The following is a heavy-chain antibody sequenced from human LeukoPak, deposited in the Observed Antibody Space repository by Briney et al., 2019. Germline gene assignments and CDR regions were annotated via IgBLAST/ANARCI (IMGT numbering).Heavy chain of an antibody. CDR2: INHSGST. Sequence: SETLSLTCAVYGGSFSGYYWSWIRQPPGKGLEWMREINHSGSTNYNPSLKSRVTISVDTSKNQFSLKLSSVTAADTAVYYCARRPYSSSWYGLGWFDPWGQGTLVTVSS. J-gene: IGHJ5*02. CDR1: GGSFSGYY. V-gene: IGHV4-34*01. CDR3: ARRPYSSSWYGLGWFDP. D-gene: IGHD6-13*01.